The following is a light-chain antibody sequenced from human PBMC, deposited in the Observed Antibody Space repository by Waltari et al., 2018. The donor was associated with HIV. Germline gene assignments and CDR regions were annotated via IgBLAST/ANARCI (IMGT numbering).Light chain of an antibody. CDR3: HQYGTSVWT. CDR2: AAS. Sequence: SRRASQTITDNYLAWYQQKPGQAPRLLIYAASRRASDVPVRFSGSHSATDFTLTIDRLEPEDAAVYFCHQYGTSVWTFGQGTKVEIK. J-gene: IGKJ1*01. CDR1: QTITDNY. V-gene: IGKV3-20*01.